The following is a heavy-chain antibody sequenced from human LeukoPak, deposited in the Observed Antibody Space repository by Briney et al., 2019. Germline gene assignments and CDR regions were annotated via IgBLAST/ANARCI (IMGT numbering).Heavy chain of an antibody. CDR1: GGTFSSYA. J-gene: IGHJ6*03. CDR3: ARGAYYYYYYMDV. CDR2: IIPIFGTA. Sequence: SVKVSCKASGGTFSSYAISWVRQAPGQGLEWMGGIIPIFGTANYAQKFQGRVTIITDESTSTAYMELSSLRSEDTAVYYCARGAYYYYYYMDVWGKGTTVTVSS. V-gene: IGHV1-69*05.